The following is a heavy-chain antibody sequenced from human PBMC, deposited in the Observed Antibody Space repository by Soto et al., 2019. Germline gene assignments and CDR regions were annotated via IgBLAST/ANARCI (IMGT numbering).Heavy chain of an antibody. CDR1: GYTFTSYA. J-gene: IGHJ3*02. D-gene: IGHD3-10*01. CDR3: ARGITMVRGVILDAFDI. V-gene: IGHV1-3*01. CDR2: INAGNGNT. Sequence: ASVKVSCKASGYTFTSYAMHWVRQAPGQRLEWMGWINAGNGNTKYSQKFQGRVIITRDTSASTAYMELSSLRSEDTAVYYCARGITMVRGVILDAFDIWGQGTMVTVSS.